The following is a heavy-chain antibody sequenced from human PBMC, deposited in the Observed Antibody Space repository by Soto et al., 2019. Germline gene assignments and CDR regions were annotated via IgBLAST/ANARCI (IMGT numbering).Heavy chain of an antibody. CDR1: AFTFNTYA. D-gene: IGHD1-26*01. CDR3: AKSGGASPYYFDY. J-gene: IGHJ4*02. Sequence: EVQLLESGGGLVQPGGSLRLSCTASAFTFNTYAMGWVRQAPGKGLEWVSAISVSGGGTYYADSVKGRFTISRDNSKNTLYLQMNSPRADDTAFYYCAKSGGASPYYFDYWGRGTLVTVSS. CDR2: ISVSGGGT. V-gene: IGHV3-23*01.